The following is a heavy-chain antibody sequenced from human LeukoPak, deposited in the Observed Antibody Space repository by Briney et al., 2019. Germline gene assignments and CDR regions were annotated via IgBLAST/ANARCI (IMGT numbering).Heavy chain of an antibody. D-gene: IGHD6-13*01. J-gene: IGHJ4*02. CDR2: IKSDGSST. CDR1: GFTFSSYW. CDR3: AAGGAVTIATTGTDY. V-gene: IGHV3-74*01. Sequence: PGGSLRLSCAASGFTFSSYWMHWVRQAPGKGLVWVSRIKSDGSSTIYADSVKGRFTISRDNAKSTLYLQMNSLRAEDTAVYYCAAGGAVTIATTGTDYWGQGTLVTVSS.